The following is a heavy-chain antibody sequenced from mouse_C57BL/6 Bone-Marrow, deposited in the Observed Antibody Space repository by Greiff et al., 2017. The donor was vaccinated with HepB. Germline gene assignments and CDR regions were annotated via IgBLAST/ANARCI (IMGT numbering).Heavy chain of an antibody. V-gene: IGHV1-61*01. CDR1: GYTFTSYW. CDR2: IYPSDSET. CDR3: ARTDGRSHFDY. J-gene: IGHJ2*01. D-gene: IGHD1-1*01. Sequence: QVQLQQPGAELVRPGSSVKLSCKASGYTFTSYWMDWVKQRPGQGLEWIGNIYPSDSETHYNQKFKDKATLTVDKSSSTAYMQLSSLTSEDSAVYDCARTDGRSHFDYWGQGTTLTVSS.